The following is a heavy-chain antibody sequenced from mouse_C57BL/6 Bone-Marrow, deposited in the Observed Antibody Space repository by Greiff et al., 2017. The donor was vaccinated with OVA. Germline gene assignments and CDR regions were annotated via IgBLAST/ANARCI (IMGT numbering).Heavy chain of an antibody. Sequence: QVQLQQPGAELVMPGASVKLSCKASGYTFTSYWMHWVKQRPGQGLEWIGEIDPSDSYTNYNQKFKGKSTLTVDKSSSTAYMQLSSLTSEDSAVYYCARCITGVEGGYAMDYWGQGTSVTVSS. J-gene: IGHJ4*01. D-gene: IGHD1-1*01. CDR1: GYTFTSYW. CDR2: IDPSDSYT. CDR3: ARCITGVEGGYAMDY. V-gene: IGHV1-69*01.